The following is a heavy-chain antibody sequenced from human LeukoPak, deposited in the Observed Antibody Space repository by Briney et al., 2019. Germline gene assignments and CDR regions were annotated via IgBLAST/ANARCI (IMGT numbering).Heavy chain of an antibody. Sequence: WGSLRLSCAASGFSFNTYGMHWVRQAPGKGLEWVAFIGHDGTKIYYADSVQGRFTISRDNSKNTLYLEMNSLSGDDTALYYCAKDHVTWGNRYFDHWGQGTLGTVSS. D-gene: IGHD3-16*01. CDR2: IGHDGTKI. CDR1: GFSFNTYG. CDR3: AKDHVTWGNRYFDH. V-gene: IGHV3-30*02. J-gene: IGHJ4*02.